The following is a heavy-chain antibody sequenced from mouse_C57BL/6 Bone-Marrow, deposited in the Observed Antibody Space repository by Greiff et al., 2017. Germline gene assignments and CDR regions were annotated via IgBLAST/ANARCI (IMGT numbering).Heavy chain of an antibody. CDR1: GYTFTSYG. J-gene: IGHJ1*03. D-gene: IGHD2-4*01. Sequence: QVQLQQSGAELARPGASVKLSCKASGYTFTSYGISWVKQRTGQGLEWIGEIYPRSGNTYYNETFKGKATLTADKSSSTAYMELRSLTSEDSAVYFCRPIYYDYDGYFDVWGTGTTVTVSA. V-gene: IGHV1-81*01. CDR2: IYPRSGNT. CDR3: RPIYYDYDGYFDV.